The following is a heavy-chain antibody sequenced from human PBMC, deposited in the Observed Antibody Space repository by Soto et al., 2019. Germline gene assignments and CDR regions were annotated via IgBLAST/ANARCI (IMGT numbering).Heavy chain of an antibody. D-gene: IGHD3-3*01. CDR2: IYYSGST. Sequence: SETLSLTCTVSGGSISSSSYYWGWIRQPPGKGLEWIGSIYYSGSTYYNPSLKSRVTISVDTSKNQFSLKLSSVTAADTAVYYCATPRKGTYYDFPDYWGQGTLVTVSS. CDR1: GGSISSSSYY. V-gene: IGHV4-39*01. CDR3: ATPRKGTYYDFPDY. J-gene: IGHJ4*02.